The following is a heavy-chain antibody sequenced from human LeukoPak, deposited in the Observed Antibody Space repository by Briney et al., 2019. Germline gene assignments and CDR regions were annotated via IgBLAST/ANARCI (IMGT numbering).Heavy chain of an antibody. CDR2: IWYDGSNK. Sequence: GGSLRLSCAASGFTFSSYGMHWVRQAPGNGLEWVAVIWYDGSNKYYADSVKGRFTISRDNSKNTLYLQMNSLRAEDTAVYYCARPYYDSSGYYYWGHAFDIWGQGTMVTVSS. D-gene: IGHD3-22*01. J-gene: IGHJ3*02. CDR3: ARPYYDSSGYYYWGHAFDI. CDR1: GFTFSSYG. V-gene: IGHV3-33*01.